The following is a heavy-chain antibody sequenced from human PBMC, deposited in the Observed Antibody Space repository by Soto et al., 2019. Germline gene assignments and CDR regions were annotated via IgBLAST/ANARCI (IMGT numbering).Heavy chain of an antibody. J-gene: IGHJ4*02. CDR3: VREMWNRSGPQNFFDY. Sequence: QVQLVQSEGELRQPGASVTVSCRASGYTFTSYGIIWVRQAPGQGLEWMGYISPNSGATTYAQNIQGRRTLTTDTSTSTAYMELRSLSSDYTAIYYCVREMWNRSGPQNFFDYWGMGALVTVSS. V-gene: IGHV1-18*01. D-gene: IGHD6-25*01. CDR2: ISPNSGAT. CDR1: GYTFTSYG.